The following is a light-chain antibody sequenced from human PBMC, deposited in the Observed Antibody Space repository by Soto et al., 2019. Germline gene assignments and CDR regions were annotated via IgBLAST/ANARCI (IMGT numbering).Light chain of an antibody. J-gene: IGKJ3*01. CDR1: QGISNY. CDR2: AAS. V-gene: IGKV1-27*01. Sequence: DIQMTQSPSSLSVFVGDRVTITCRASQGISNYLAWYQQKPGRVPTLLIYAASTLRSGVPSRFSGSGSGTDFTLTSSSLQPEDVASYYCQEYKTAPFIFGPGTKVDIK. CDR3: QEYKTAPFI.